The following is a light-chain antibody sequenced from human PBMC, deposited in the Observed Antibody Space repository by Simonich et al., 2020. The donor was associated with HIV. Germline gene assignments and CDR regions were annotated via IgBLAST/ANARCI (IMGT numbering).Light chain of an antibody. CDR2: WAS. CDR1: QSVLYSSNNKNY. CDR3: QQYYSTPYT. J-gene: IGKJ2*01. V-gene: IGKV4-1*01. Sequence: DIVMTQSPDSLAVSLGERATINCKSSQSVLYSSNNKNYLAWYQQKPGQPPKLLIYWASTRESGVPDRCSGSGSGTDFTLTISRLQAEDVAVYYCQQYYSTPYTFGQGTKLEIK.